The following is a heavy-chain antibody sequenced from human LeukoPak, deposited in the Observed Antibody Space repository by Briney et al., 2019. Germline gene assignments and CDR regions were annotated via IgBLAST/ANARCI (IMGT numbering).Heavy chain of an antibody. D-gene: IGHD2-2*01. Sequence: SETLSLTCTVSGGSISSSSYYWGWIRQPPGKGLEWIGSIYYSGSTYYNPSLNSRVTISVDTSKNQFSLKLSSVTAADTAVYYCARQVVVVPAAPRGAFDIWGQGTMVTVSS. V-gene: IGHV4-39*01. CDR1: GGSISSSSYY. CDR3: ARQVVVVPAAPRGAFDI. J-gene: IGHJ3*02. CDR2: IYYSGST.